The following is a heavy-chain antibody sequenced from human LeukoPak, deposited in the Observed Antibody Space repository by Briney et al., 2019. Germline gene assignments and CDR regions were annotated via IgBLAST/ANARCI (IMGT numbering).Heavy chain of an antibody. CDR3: ARRYSSSWYYFDY. V-gene: IGHV4-39*01. Sequence: IGYIYYSGTTYYNPSLKSRVTISVDTSNNQFSLKLSSVTAADTAVYYCARRYSSSWYYFDYWGQGTLVTVSS. J-gene: IGHJ4*02. D-gene: IGHD6-13*01. CDR2: IYYSGTT.